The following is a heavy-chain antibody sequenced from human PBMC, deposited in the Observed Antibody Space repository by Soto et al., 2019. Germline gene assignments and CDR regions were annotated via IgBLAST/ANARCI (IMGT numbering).Heavy chain of an antibody. Sequence: QVQLQESGPGLVKPSGTLSLSCTVSGDSVSSSYYYGGWIRQPPGKGLEWIGSIFYSGSTYYNPSLKSRVTISVDTSKNQFSLKLSSVTAADTAVYYCARRGSSRQIYHYGMDVWGPGTTVTVSS. D-gene: IGHD6-13*01. CDR1: GDSVSSSYYY. CDR2: IFYSGST. J-gene: IGHJ6*02. CDR3: ARRGSSRQIYHYGMDV. V-gene: IGHV4-39*01.